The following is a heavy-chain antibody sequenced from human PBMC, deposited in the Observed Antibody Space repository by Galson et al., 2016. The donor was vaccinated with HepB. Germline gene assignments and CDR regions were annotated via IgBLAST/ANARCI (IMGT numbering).Heavy chain of an antibody. V-gene: IGHV3-23*01. D-gene: IGHD6-19*01. CDR1: GFTFGDYA. J-gene: IGHJ4*02. CDR3: AKDVFTSGWPNVFDS. Sequence: SLRLSCAASGFTFGDYAMTWVRQSPGKGLEWVSAITGSGGVTYYADSVRGRFTISRDNPKNMVYLQMNSLRADDTSTYYCAKDVFTSGWPNVFDSWGQGTLVA. CDR2: ITGSGGVT.